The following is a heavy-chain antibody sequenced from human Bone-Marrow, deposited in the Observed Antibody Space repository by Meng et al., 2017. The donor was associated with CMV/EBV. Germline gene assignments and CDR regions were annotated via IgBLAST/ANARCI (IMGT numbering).Heavy chain of an antibody. J-gene: IGHJ3*02. CDR1: GFTFSSYW. V-gene: IGHV3-74*01. CDR3: AKEGTDAFDI. D-gene: IGHD3-10*01. Sequence: GESLKISCAASGFTFSSYWMHWVRQAPGKGLVWVSRINSDGSSTSYADSVKGRFAISRDNAKNTLYLQMNSLRAEDTAVYYCAKEGTDAFDIWGQGTMVTVSS. CDR2: INSDGSST.